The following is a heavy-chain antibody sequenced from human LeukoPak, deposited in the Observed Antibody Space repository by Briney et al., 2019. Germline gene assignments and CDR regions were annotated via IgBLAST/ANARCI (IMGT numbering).Heavy chain of an antibody. Sequence: GGSLRLSCAASGFTFSDYYMSWIRQAPGKGLEWVSYITTSGGTIDYADSMKGRFTISRDNAKSSLYLQMNSLRAEDTAVYYCARGSAAAGNFDYWGQGTLVTVSS. J-gene: IGHJ4*02. CDR3: ARGSAAAGNFDY. CDR2: ITTSGGTI. CDR1: GFTFSDYY. D-gene: IGHD6-13*01. V-gene: IGHV3-11*01.